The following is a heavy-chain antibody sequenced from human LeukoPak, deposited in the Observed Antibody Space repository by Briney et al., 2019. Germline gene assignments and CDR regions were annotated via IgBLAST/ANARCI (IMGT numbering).Heavy chain of an antibody. CDR1: GFIFSTNA. CDR2: IGGNSDYA. V-gene: IGHV3-23*01. CDR3: ATVGVTDY. Sequence: GGSLRLSCAASGFIFSTNAMAWVRQAPGKGLEWVSAIGGNSDYAFYADSVKGRFTISRDNSKNTLYVQMNSLRAEDTAAYYCATVGVTDYWGQGTLVTVSS. J-gene: IGHJ4*02. D-gene: IGHD1-26*01.